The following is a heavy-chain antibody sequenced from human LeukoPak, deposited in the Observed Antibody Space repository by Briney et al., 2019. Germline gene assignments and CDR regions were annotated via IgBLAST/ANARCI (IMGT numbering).Heavy chain of an antibody. D-gene: IGHD3-22*01. CDR3: ATDPDYNDSSGYYSQH. V-gene: IGHV1-24*01. Sequence: ASVKVSCKVSGYTLTQLSMRWVRQAPGKGLEWMGGFDPEDGETIYAQKFQGRVTVTEDTSTDTAYMELSSLRSEDTAVYYCATDPDYNDSSGYYSQHWGQDTLVTVSS. CDR1: GYTLTQLS. J-gene: IGHJ1*01. CDR2: FDPEDGET.